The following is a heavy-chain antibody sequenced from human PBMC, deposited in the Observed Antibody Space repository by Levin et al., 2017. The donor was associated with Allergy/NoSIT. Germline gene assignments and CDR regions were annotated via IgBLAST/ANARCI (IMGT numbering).Heavy chain of an antibody. CDR2: ISYDGSNK. CDR1: GFTFSSYG. D-gene: IGHD4-17*01. CDR3: AKDSSMTTVTTNYFDY. J-gene: IGHJ4*02. Sequence: LTGGSLRLSCAASGFTFSSYGMHWVRQAPGKGLEWVAVISYDGSNKYYADSVKGRFTISRDNSKNTLYLQMNSLRAEDTAVYYCAKDSSMTTVTTNYFDYWGQGTLVTVSS. V-gene: IGHV3-30*18.